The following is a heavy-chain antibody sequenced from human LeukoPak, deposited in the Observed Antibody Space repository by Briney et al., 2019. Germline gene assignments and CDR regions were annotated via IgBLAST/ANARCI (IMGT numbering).Heavy chain of an antibody. CDR1: GVTFNRYW. Sequence: PGGSLRLSCVDSGVTFNRYWMSWVRQAPGKGLEWVVNINQEGGDKYYVDSVKGRFTISRDNAKNSLYLQMNSLRAEDTAVYYCARDLEGTYYYDSSGYYVGYWGQGTLVTVSS. D-gene: IGHD3-22*01. CDR3: ARDLEGTYYYDSSGYYVGY. V-gene: IGHV3-7*01. CDR2: INQEGGDK. J-gene: IGHJ4*02.